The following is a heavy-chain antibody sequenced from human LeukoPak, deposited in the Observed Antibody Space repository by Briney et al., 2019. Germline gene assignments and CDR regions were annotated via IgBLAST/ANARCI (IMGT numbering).Heavy chain of an antibody. CDR3: AAYYYDSSGYYYYYYHMDV. J-gene: IGHJ6*03. Sequence: PSETLSLTCTVSGYSISSGYYWGWIRQPPGKGLEWIGSIYHSGSTYYNPSLKSRVTISVDTSKNQFSLKLSSVTAADTAVYYCAAYYYDSSGYYYYYYHMDVWGKGTTVTVSS. D-gene: IGHD3-22*01. V-gene: IGHV4-38-2*02. CDR1: GYSISSGYY. CDR2: IYHSGST.